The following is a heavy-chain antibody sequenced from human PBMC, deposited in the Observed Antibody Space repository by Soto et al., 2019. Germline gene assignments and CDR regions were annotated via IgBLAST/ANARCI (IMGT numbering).Heavy chain of an antibody. J-gene: IGHJ6*02. CDR1: GFTVSSNY. D-gene: IGHD6-13*01. Sequence: GGSLRLSCAASGFTVSSNYMSWVRQAPGKGLEWVSVIYSGGSTYYADSVKGRFTISRDNSKNTLYLQMNSLRAEDTAVYYCARDQVQAAAGIKDYYYYGMDVWGQGTTVTVSS. CDR3: ARDQVQAAAGIKDYYYYGMDV. V-gene: IGHV3-66*01. CDR2: IYSGGST.